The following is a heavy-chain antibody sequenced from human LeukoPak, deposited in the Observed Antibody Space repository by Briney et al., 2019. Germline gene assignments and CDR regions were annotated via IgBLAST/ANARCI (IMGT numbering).Heavy chain of an antibody. V-gene: IGHV3-7*01. CDR1: GFSFENSW. Sequence: PGGSLRLSCAASGFSFENSWMAWVRQAPGKGLEWVANINEYSTRKNYDDSVKGRFTIFRDNARNSFFLQMNNVRADDTAVYYCTRDKAYSTFGYWGQGTLVIVSS. D-gene: IGHD4-11*01. CDR3: TRDKAYSTFGY. J-gene: IGHJ4*02. CDR2: INEYSTRK.